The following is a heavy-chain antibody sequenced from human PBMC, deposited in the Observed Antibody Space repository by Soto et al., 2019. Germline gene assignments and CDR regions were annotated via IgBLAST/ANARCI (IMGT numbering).Heavy chain of an antibody. V-gene: IGHV3-23*01. Sequence: EVQLLESGGGLVQPGGSLRLSCAASGFTFSDYAMNWVRQPPGKGLEWVSLITGSAHITYYADSVKGRFTISRDSSKNTLYLKMNSLRAEDTAVYYCAKGIEYSSADSVWGQGTLVTVSS. CDR1: GFTFSDYA. CDR3: AKGIEYSSADSV. D-gene: IGHD6-25*01. CDR2: ITGSAHIT. J-gene: IGHJ4*02.